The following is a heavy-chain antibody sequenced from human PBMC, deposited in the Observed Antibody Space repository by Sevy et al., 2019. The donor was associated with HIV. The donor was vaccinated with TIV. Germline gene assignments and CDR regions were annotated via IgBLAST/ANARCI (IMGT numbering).Heavy chain of an antibody. CDR3: ARADYGAGSYSPYYYYYYGMDV. J-gene: IGHJ6*02. D-gene: IGHD3-10*01. CDR2: INPSGGST. V-gene: IGHV1-46*01. Sequence: ASVKVSCKASGYTFTSYYMHWVRQAPGQGLEWMGIINPSGGSTSYAQKFQGRVTMTRDTSRGTVYMELSSLRSEDTAVYYCARADYGAGSYSPYYYYYYGMDVWGQGTTVTVSS. CDR1: GYTFTSYY.